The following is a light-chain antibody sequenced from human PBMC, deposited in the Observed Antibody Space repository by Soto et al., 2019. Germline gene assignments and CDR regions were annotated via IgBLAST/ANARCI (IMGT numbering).Light chain of an antibody. CDR1: QSVNSRY. Sequence: EIVLTQSPGTLPLSPGERATLSCRASQSVNSRYFAWYQRRPGQAPRLLIYGASTRATGIPDRFSGSGSGTDFTLTISRLEPEDFAVYYCQQYGSSPITFGQGTRLEIK. V-gene: IGKV3-20*01. J-gene: IGKJ5*01. CDR3: QQYGSSPIT. CDR2: GAS.